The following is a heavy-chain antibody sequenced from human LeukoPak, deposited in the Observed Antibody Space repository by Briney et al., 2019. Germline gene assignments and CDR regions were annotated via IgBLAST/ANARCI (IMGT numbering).Heavy chain of an antibody. D-gene: IGHD6-6*01. CDR2: INTGGSST. V-gene: IGHV3-74*01. CDR1: GFTFSSYA. CDR3: ARDRGQLDSFDY. J-gene: IGHJ4*02. Sequence: GGSLRLSCAASGFTFSSYAMSWVRQAPGKGLEWVSRINTGGSSTIYADSVKGRFTISRDNAKNTLYLQVNSLRAEDTAVYYCARDRGQLDSFDYWGQGTPVTVSS.